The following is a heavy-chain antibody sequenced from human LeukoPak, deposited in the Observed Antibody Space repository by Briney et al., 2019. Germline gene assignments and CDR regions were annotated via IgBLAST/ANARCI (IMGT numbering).Heavy chain of an antibody. CDR2: ISNNGGYT. CDR1: GFTFSSSA. D-gene: IGHD2-15*01. Sequence: GGSLRLSCAASGFTFSSSAMSWVRQAPGKGLEWVSAISNNGGYTYYADSVQGRFTISRDNSKSTLCLQMNSLRAEDTAVYYCAKDLCSGGSCYYDAFDIWGQGTMVTVSS. J-gene: IGHJ3*02. V-gene: IGHV3-23*01. CDR3: AKDLCSGGSCYYDAFDI.